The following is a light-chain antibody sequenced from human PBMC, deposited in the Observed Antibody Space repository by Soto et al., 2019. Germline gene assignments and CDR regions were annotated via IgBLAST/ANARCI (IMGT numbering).Light chain of an antibody. CDR1: QSVSSN. V-gene: IGKV3-15*01. Sequence: ERVMTQSPATLSVSPGERATLSCRASQSVSSNLAWYQQKPGQAPRLLIYGASTRATGIPARFSGSGSGTEFTLTISSLQPEDFATYYCQQSYRAVTFGQGTRLEIK. CDR3: QQSYRAVT. J-gene: IGKJ5*01. CDR2: GAS.